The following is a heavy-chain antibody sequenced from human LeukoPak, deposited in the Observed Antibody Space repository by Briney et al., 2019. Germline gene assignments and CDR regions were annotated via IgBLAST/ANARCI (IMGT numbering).Heavy chain of an antibody. D-gene: IGHD3-10*01. Sequence: GGSLRLSCAASGFTFSSYEMNYVRQAPGKGLEWVSYISGSGNTRYYADSVKGRFTISRDNAKNSLYLQMNSLRAEDTAVYYCARSFVRRFGGGDYWGQGTLVTVSS. V-gene: IGHV3-48*03. CDR1: GFTFSSYE. CDR2: ISGSGNTR. J-gene: IGHJ4*02. CDR3: ARSFVRRFGGGDY.